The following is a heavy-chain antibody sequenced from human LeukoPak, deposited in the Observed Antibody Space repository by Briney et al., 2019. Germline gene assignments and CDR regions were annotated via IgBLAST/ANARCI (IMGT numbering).Heavy chain of an antibody. V-gene: IGHV1-8*01. CDR3: ASGAVLRFLEWLLYRQYQSNWFDP. Sequence: ASVKVSCKASGYTFTSYDINWVRQATGQGFEWMGWMNPNSGNTGYAQKFQGRVTMTRNTSISTAYMELSSLRSEDTAVYYCASGAVLRFLEWLLYRQYQSNWFDPWGQGTLVTVSS. CDR1: GYTFTSYD. J-gene: IGHJ5*02. D-gene: IGHD3-3*01. CDR2: MNPNSGNT.